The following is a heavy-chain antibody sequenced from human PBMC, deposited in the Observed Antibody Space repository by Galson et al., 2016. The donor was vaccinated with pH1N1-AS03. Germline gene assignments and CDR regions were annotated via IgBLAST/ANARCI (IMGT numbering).Heavy chain of an antibody. CDR3: AHRHGGNSHYFGS. V-gene: IGHV2-5*02. CDR1: GFSHSASGVA. J-gene: IGHJ4*02. Sequence: PALVKPTQTLTLTCTLSGFSHSASGVAVAWIRQPPGKALEWLALIYWDDDKRYSPSLRDKLTITKDSSTNQVVLTMTNMDPVDTATYYCAHRHGGNSHYFGSWGPGTLVTVSS. CDR2: IYWDDDK. D-gene: IGHD4-23*01.